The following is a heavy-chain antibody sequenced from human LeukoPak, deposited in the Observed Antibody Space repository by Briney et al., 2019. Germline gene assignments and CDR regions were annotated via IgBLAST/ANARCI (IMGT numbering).Heavy chain of an antibody. CDR3: AGGGYCSDSACYSSNWFVP. J-gene: IGHJ5*02. CDR1: GASVSSDSYY. V-gene: IGHV4-61*01. D-gene: IGHD2-15*01. CDR2: IYSSGAT. Sequence: SETLSLTCTVSGASVSSDSYYWSWSRQPPGKGLEWIGYIYSSGATKYNPSLKSRVTISFDTSKNQFSLRLTSVTTADTAVYYCAGGGYCSDSACYSSNWFVPWGQGTLVTVSS.